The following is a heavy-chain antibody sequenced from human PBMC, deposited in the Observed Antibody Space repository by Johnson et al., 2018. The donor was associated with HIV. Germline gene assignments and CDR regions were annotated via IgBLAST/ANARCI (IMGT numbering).Heavy chain of an antibody. CDR3: ARDGVESLGFPHREDSFDI. Sequence: VQLVESGGGLVQPGGSLRLSCAVSGFTFSTYWMTWVRQAPGKGLEWVAVISYHGSNKYYADSVKGRFTISRYNSKNTLYLQMNSLRAEDTAVYYCARDGVESLGFPHREDSFDIWGQGTMVTVSS. D-gene: IGHD3-3*01. V-gene: IGHV3-30*03. CDR1: GFTFSTYW. CDR2: ISYHGSNK. J-gene: IGHJ3*02.